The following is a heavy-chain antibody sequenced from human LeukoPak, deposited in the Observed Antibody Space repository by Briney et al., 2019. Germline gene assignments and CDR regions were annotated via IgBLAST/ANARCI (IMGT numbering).Heavy chain of an antibody. J-gene: IGHJ6*04. Sequence: ASVKVSCKASGYTFTGYYMHWVRQAPGQGLEWMGWINPNSGGTNYAQKFQGWVTMTRDTSISTAYMELSRLGSDDTAVYYCARGGSGSYLSPAFYGMDVWGKGTTVTVSS. V-gene: IGHV1-2*04. CDR1: GYTFTGYY. CDR2: INPNSGGT. CDR3: ARGGSGSYLSPAFYGMDV. D-gene: IGHD3-10*01.